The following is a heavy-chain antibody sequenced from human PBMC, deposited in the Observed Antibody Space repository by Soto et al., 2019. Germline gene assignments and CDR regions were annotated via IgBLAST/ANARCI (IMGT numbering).Heavy chain of an antibody. Sequence: ASVKVSCKASGYTFTSYDINWVRLATGQGLEWMGWMNPNSGNTGYAQKFQGRVTMTRNTSISTAYMELSSLRSEDTAVYYCARDDYGDLAFDIWGQGTMVTVSS. CDR1: GYTFTSYD. D-gene: IGHD4-17*01. CDR2: MNPNSGNT. V-gene: IGHV1-8*01. CDR3: ARDDYGDLAFDI. J-gene: IGHJ3*02.